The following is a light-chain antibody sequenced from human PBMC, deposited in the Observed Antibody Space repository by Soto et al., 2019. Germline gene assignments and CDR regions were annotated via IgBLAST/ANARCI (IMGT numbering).Light chain of an antibody. CDR2: GNS. CDR3: QSYDSSLSGGV. V-gene: IGLV1-40*01. CDR1: SSNIGAGYD. J-gene: IGLJ3*02. Sequence: LTQPPSVSGAPGQRVTISCTGSSSNIGAGYDVHWYQQLPGTAPKLLIYGNSNRPSGVPDRFSGSKSGTSASLAITGLQAEDEADYYCQSYDSSLSGGVFGGGTKLTVL.